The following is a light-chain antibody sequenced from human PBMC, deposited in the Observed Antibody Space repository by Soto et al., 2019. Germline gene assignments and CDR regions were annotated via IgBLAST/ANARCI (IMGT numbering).Light chain of an antibody. V-gene: IGLV3-21*02. Sequence: YELTQPPSVSVAPGQTASITCGGNNIGSKSVHWYQQKPGQAPVLVVYDDRDRPSGIPERFSGSNSGNTATLTISRVEAGDEADYFCQVWDSSSGVIFGGGTKLTVL. CDR1: NIGSKS. CDR2: DDR. CDR3: QVWDSSSGVI. J-gene: IGLJ2*01.